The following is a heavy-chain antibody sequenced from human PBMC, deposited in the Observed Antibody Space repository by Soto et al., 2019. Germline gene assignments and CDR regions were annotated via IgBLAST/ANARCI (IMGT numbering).Heavy chain of an antibody. CDR2: IMPVFRTP. J-gene: IGHJ6*02. V-gene: IGHV1-69*12. CDR1: GGTFSNSA. D-gene: IGHD2-15*01. CDR3: ARDKARLQLGGNYYYMLEV. Sequence: QVQLDQSGAEVKKPGSSVKLSCKASGGTFSNSAISWVRQAPGQGLEWMGGIMPVFRTPDYAQKFQGRVTITADESTTTAYMELSGLKPDDTAVYYCARDKARLQLGGNYYYMLEVWGQGTTVTVSS.